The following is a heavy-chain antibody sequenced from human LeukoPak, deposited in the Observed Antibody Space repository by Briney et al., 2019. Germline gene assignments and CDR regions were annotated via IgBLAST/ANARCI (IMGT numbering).Heavy chain of an antibody. D-gene: IGHD3-3*01. CDR2: IYHSGST. J-gene: IGHJ6*03. Sequence: SETLSLTCTVSGGSISSGGYYWSWIRQPPGKGLEWIGYIYHSGSTYYNPSLKSRVTISVDRSKNQFSLKLSSVTAADTAVYYCARGSITIFGVVFPMDVWGKGTTVTVSS. V-gene: IGHV4-30-2*01. CDR3: ARGSITIFGVVFPMDV. CDR1: GGSISSGGYY.